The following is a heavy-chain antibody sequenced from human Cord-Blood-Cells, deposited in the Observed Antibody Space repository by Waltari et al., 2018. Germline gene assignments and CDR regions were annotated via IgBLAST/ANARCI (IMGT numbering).Heavy chain of an antibody. CDR3: ARVITMVQGVIITLDY. CDR2: IYHSGST. CDR1: GYSISSGYY. Sequence: QVQLQESGPGLVKPSETLSLTCAVSGYSISSGYYWGWIRQPPGKGLEWIGSIYHSGSTDYNPSLKSRVTISVDTSKNQFSLKLSSVTAADTAVYYCARVITMVQGVIITLDYWGQGTLVTVSS. J-gene: IGHJ4*02. D-gene: IGHD3-10*01. V-gene: IGHV4-38-2*01.